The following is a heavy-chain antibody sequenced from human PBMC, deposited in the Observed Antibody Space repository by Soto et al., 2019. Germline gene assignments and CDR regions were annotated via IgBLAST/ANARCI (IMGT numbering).Heavy chain of an antibody. CDR1: GGTFSSYA. V-gene: IGHV1-69*13. CDR3: ARAPRITTDLFDY. J-gene: IGHJ4*02. D-gene: IGHD3-3*01. Sequence: GASVKVSCKASGGTFSSYAIGWVRQAPGQGLEWMGGIIPIFGTANYAQKFQGRVTITADESTSTAYMELSSLRSEDTAVYYCARAPRITTDLFDYWGQGTLVTVSS. CDR2: IIPIFGTA.